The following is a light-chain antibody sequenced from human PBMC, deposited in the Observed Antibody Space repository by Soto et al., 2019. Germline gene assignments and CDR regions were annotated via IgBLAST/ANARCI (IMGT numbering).Light chain of an antibody. CDR2: GAS. V-gene: IGKV3-20*01. CDR3: QQYGSSPRT. Sequence: EIGLTQSPAPLSLSPGERATLSCSASQGVSSNYLAWYQQKPGQAPRLLIYGASSRATGIPDRFSGSGSGTDFTLTISRLEPEDFAVFYCQQYGSSPRTFGQGTKVDIK. CDR1: QGVSSNY. J-gene: IGKJ1*01.